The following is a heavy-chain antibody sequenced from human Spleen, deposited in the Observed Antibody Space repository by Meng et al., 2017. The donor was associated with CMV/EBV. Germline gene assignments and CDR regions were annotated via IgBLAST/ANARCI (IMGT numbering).Heavy chain of an antibody. J-gene: IGHJ4*02. CDR1: GFTFDDYA. CDR3: ARLVGASYSDY. D-gene: IGHD6-6*01. Sequence: GGSLRLSCAASGFTFDDYAMHWVRQAPGKGLEWVSGISWNSGSIGYADSVKGRFTISRDNAKNSLYLQMNSLRAEDTAVYYCARLVGASYSDYWGRGTLVTVSS. CDR2: ISWNSGSI. V-gene: IGHV3-9*01.